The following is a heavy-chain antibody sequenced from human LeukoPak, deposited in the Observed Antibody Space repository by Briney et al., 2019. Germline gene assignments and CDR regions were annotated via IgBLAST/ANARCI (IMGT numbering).Heavy chain of an antibody. V-gene: IGHV6-1*01. CDR1: GDSVSSNSAA. J-gene: IGHJ6*03. CDR3: ARCYGSGSTWGYYMDV. D-gene: IGHD3-10*01. CDR2: TYYRSKWYN. Sequence: SQTLSLTCAISGDSVSSNSAAWNWIKQSPSRGLEWLGRTYYRSKWYNDYAVSVKSRITINPDTSKNQFSLQLNSVTPEDTAVYYCARCYGSGSTWGYYMDVWGKGTTVTISS.